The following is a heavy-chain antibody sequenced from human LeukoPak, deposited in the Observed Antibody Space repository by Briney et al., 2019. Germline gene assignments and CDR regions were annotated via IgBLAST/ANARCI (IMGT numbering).Heavy chain of an antibody. CDR3: ARVRYDSSGYYCYDY. D-gene: IGHD3-22*01. V-gene: IGHV1-18*01. Sequence: ASVTVSSKASGYTSTSYGISWVRQAPGQGREWMGWISAYNGNTNYAQKLQGRVTMTTDTSTSTAYMELRSLRSDDTAVYYCARVRYDSSGYYCYDYWGQGTLVTVSS. CDR2: ISAYNGNT. CDR1: GYTSTSYG. J-gene: IGHJ4*02.